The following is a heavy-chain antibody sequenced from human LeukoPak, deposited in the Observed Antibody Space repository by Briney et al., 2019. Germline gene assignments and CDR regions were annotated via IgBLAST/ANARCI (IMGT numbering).Heavy chain of an antibody. CDR2: ISGSGGST. CDR1: GFTFSSYA. J-gene: IGHJ6*02. Sequence: GGPLRLSCAASGFTFSSYAMSWVRQAPGKGLEWVSAISGSGGSTYYADSVKGRFTISRDNSKNTLYLQMNSLRAEDTAVYYCAKDLESSISDYYYGMDVWGQGTTVTVSS. V-gene: IGHV3-23*01. D-gene: IGHD6-13*01. CDR3: AKDLESSISDYYYGMDV.